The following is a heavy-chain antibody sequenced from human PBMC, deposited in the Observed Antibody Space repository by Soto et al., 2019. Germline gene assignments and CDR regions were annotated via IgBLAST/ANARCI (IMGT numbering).Heavy chain of an antibody. V-gene: IGHV4-30-2*01. Sequence: SETLSLTCAVSGGSISSGGYSWSWIRQPPGKGLEWIGYIYHSGTTYYNPSLKSRVTIFVDTSKNQFSLKLSSVTAADTAVYYCASVSGSSTYYFDYWGQGTLVTVSS. CDR2: IYHSGTT. D-gene: IGHD3-10*01. J-gene: IGHJ4*02. CDR3: ASVSGSSTYYFDY. CDR1: GGSISSGGYS.